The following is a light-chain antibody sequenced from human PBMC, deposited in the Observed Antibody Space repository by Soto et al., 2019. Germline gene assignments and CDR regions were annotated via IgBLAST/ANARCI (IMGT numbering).Light chain of an antibody. CDR1: SSNIGAGFD. V-gene: IGLV1-40*01. J-gene: IGLJ2*01. CDR2: GYS. Sequence: QSVLTQPPSVSGAPGQRVTISCTGSSSNIGAGFDVHWYQHLPGTAPKVLIYGYSNRPSGVSDRFSGSKADTSASLAITGLQAEDEADYYCQSYDTSLSSVVFGGGTKLTVL. CDR3: QSYDTSLSSVV.